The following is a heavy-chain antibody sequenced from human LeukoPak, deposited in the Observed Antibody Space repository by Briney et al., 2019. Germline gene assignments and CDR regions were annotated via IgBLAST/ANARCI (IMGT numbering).Heavy chain of an antibody. D-gene: IGHD4-17*01. Sequence: SVKVSCKASGGTFSSYAISWVRQAPGQGLEWMGGIIPIFGTANYAQKFQGRVTITADESTSTAYMELGSLRSEDTAVYYCARDRSDYSAGYFDYWGQGTLVTVSS. CDR3: ARDRSDYSAGYFDY. V-gene: IGHV1-69*13. CDR2: IIPIFGTA. CDR1: GGTFSSYA. J-gene: IGHJ4*02.